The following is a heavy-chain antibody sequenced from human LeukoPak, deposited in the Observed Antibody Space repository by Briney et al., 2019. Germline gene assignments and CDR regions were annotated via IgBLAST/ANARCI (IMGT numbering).Heavy chain of an antibody. D-gene: IGHD3-10*01. CDR2: INHSGST. CDR3: ARLYYYGSGFDH. CDR1: GGSFSCYY. J-gene: IGHJ4*02. Sequence: SATLSLTCAVYGGSFSCYYWSWLRQPPGKGLEWIGEINHSGSTNYNPSLKSRVTISVDTSKNQFSLKLSSVTASDTAVYYCARLYYYGSGFDHWGQGTLVTVSS. V-gene: IGHV4-34*01.